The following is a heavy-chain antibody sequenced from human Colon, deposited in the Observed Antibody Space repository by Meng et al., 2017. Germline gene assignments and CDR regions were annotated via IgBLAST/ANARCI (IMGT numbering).Heavy chain of an antibody. CDR1: GFSFNTYD. Sequence: GESLKISCVASGFSFNTYDMSWVRQAPGKGLEWVSAIGGGGYDTFYADSVKGHFTISRDDSKNTLYLQMNSLRAEDTAVYYCAKDRESYNSVWDAFDIWGQGTMVTVSS. J-gene: IGHJ3*02. CDR2: IGGGGYDT. V-gene: IGHV3-23*01. D-gene: IGHD1-20*01. CDR3: AKDRESYNSVWDAFDI.